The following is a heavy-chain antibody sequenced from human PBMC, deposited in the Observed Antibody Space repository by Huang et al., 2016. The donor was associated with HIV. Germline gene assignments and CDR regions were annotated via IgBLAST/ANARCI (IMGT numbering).Heavy chain of an antibody. J-gene: IGHJ4*02. V-gene: IGHV2-5*02. CDR2: IYWDNEE. CDR1: GFSLTSSGVA. CDR3: VHRLRYGKWYVDY. D-gene: IGHD6-13*01. Sequence: QITLKESGPTLVKPTQTLTLTCPFSGFSLTSSGVALGWIRQPPGKALEWLELIYWDNEERFSPSLKTRLNITKDTPKNEVVLTMTNMDPVDTATYYCVHRLRYGKWYVDYWGQGVLVTVSS.